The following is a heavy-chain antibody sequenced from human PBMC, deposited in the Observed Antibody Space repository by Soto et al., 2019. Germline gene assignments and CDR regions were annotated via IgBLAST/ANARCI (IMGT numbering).Heavy chain of an antibody. Sequence: QVQLQESGPGLVKPSQTLSLTCTFSGGSISSGGYYWSWIRQHPGKGLEWIGYISYSGSTYYNPSLKSRVSISVDTSKNQFSLKLSSVTAADTAVYYCARVVQLWYHCDYWGQGTLVTVSS. J-gene: IGHJ4*02. V-gene: IGHV4-31*03. CDR3: ARVVQLWYHCDY. CDR1: GGSISSGGYY. CDR2: ISYSGST. D-gene: IGHD5-18*01.